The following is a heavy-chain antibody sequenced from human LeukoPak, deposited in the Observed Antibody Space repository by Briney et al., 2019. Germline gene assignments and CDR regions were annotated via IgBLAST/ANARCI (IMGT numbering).Heavy chain of an antibody. CDR1: GGSFSDYY. V-gene: IGHV4-34*01. J-gene: IGHJ5*02. D-gene: IGHD3-10*01. Sequence: SETLSLTYAVYGGSFSDYYWNWIRQPPGKGLEWMAEINHSGNTNYNPSLNNRVKSRVTISVDTSKNQFSLNLNSVTAAGTAVYYCARGSKMVRGARHYNYFDPWGQGTLVTVSS. CDR3: ARGSKMVRGARHYNYFDP. CDR2: INHSGNT.